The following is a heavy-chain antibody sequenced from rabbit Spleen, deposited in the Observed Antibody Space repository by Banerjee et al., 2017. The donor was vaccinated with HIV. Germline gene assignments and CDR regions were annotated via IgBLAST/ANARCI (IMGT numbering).Heavy chain of an antibody. V-gene: IGHV1S40*01. CDR2: IATGSGST. D-gene: IGHD1-1*01. CDR3: ARYDGSNGYLTL. J-gene: IGHJ4*01. Sequence: QSLEESGGGLVKPGASLTLTCTASGFSFSSSYWACWVRQAPGKGLEWIGCIATGSGSTDYATWAKGRFTISKTSSTTVTLQLNSLTAADTATYFCARYDGSNGYLTLWGPGTLVTVS. CDR1: GFSFSSSYW.